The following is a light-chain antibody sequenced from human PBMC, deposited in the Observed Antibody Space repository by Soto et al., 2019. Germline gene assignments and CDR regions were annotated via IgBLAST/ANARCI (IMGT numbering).Light chain of an antibody. CDR3: QQYNNWPYT. Sequence: EIVMTQSPATLSVFPGERATLSCRASQSVSSNLVWYQQKPCQAPKLLIYNTFTRATGIPVRFSGSGSGTEFTLAISSLQSEDLAVYYGQQYNNWPYTFGQGTKLEI. CDR2: NTF. J-gene: IGKJ2*01. V-gene: IGKV3-15*01. CDR1: QSVSSN.